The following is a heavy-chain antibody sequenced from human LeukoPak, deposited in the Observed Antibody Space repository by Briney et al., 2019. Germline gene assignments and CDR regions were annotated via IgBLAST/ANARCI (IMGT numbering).Heavy chain of an antibody. CDR1: GYTFTGYY. CDR2: IYPNSGGT. J-gene: IGHJ4*02. CDR3: ARVNERGSGSYYHFDY. Sequence: GSSVKVSCKASGYTFTGYYMHWLRQAPGQGLEWMGGIYPNSGGTNYAQKFQGRVTMTRDKSITIAYMELSRLSSDDTAVYYCARVNERGSGSYYHFDYWGQGTLVTVSS. D-gene: IGHD3-10*01. V-gene: IGHV1-2*02.